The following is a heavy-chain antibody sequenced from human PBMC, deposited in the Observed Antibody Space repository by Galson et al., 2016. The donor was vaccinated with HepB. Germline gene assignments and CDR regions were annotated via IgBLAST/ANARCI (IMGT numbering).Heavy chain of an antibody. Sequence: SLRLSCAVSGFSFRIYAMTWVRQSPGKGLEWVSGINNDGGSTYYADSVKGRLTISRDNSKNTVYLQMNTLRPEDTAVYYCAKDAYIVATRGYGMDVWGQGTAVTVSS. CDR2: INNDGGST. J-gene: IGHJ6*02. V-gene: IGHV3-23*01. CDR3: AKDAYIVATRGYGMDV. D-gene: IGHD6-13*01. CDR1: GFSFRIYA.